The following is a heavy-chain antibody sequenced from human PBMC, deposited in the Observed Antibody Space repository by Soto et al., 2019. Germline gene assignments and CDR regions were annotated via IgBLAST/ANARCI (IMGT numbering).Heavy chain of an antibody. Sequence: VLLQQWGAGLLKPSETLSLTCAVYGGSLSGYYWSWIRQPPGKGLEWIGEISHSGSTNYNPSLKSRATISVDTSKNQFSLKLTSVTAADTAVYHCVRGVWGTGTAWGQGTLVTVSS. CDR3: VRGVWGTGTA. D-gene: IGHD1-1*01. V-gene: IGHV4-34*01. J-gene: IGHJ5*02. CDR2: ISHSGST. CDR1: GGSLSGYY.